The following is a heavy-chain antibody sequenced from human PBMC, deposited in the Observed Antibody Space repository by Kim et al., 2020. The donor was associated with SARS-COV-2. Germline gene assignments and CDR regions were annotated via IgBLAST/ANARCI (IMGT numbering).Heavy chain of an antibody. Sequence: GGSLRLSCAASGFTFSSYSMNWVRQAPGKGLEWVSSISSSSSYIYYADSVKGRFTISRDNAKNSLYLQMNSLRAEDTAVYYCARFQPIFYDSSGYYFDYWGQGTLVTVSS. V-gene: IGHV3-21*01. D-gene: IGHD3-22*01. CDR2: ISSSSSYI. CDR1: GFTFSSYS. J-gene: IGHJ4*02. CDR3: ARFQPIFYDSSGYYFDY.